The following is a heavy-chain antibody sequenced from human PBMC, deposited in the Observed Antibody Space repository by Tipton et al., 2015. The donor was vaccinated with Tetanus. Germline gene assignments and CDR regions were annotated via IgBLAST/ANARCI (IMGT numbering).Heavy chain of an antibody. V-gene: IGHV3-23*01. CDR2: TTSSGAST. Sequence: SLRLSCAASGFSMRNYAMSWVRQAPGKGLERVSGTTSSGASTYYADFVKGRFTISRDNSKDTLFLQMNSLTAEDTAVYYCCRSTPIVGPLDHWGQGTPVTVSS. CDR1: GFSMRNYA. J-gene: IGHJ4*02. CDR3: CRSTPIVGPLDH. D-gene: IGHD1-26*01.